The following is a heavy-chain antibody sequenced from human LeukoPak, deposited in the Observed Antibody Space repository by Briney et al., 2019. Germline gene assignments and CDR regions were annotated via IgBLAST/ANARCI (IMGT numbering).Heavy chain of an antibody. Sequence: KPSETLSLTCAVYGGSFSGYYWSWIRQPPGKGLEWIGEINHSGSTNYNPSLKSRVTISVDKSKNQFSLKLSSVTAADTAVYYCARARNWNYFYYYMDVWGKGTTVTVSS. CDR3: ARARNWNYFYYYMDV. D-gene: IGHD1-1*01. CDR1: GGSFSGYY. CDR2: INHSGST. J-gene: IGHJ6*03. V-gene: IGHV4-34*01.